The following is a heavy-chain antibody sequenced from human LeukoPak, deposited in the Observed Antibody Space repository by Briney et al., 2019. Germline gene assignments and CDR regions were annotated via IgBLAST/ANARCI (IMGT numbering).Heavy chain of an antibody. CDR1: GGSISSGSHY. D-gene: IGHD3-22*01. V-gene: IGHV4-61*02. Sequence: PSETLSLTCTVSGGSISSGSHYWSWIRQPAGKGLEWIGRIYTSGSTNYNPSLKSRVTISVDTSKNQFSLKLSSVTAADTAVYYCARVSYDSSGYYYAGGWFDPWGQGTLVTVSS. J-gene: IGHJ5*02. CDR3: ARVSYDSSGYYYAGGWFDP. CDR2: IYTSGST.